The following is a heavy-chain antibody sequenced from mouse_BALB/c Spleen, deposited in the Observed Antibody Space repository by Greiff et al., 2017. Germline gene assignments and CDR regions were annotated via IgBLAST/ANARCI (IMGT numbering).Heavy chain of an antibody. D-gene: IGHD2-4*01. J-gene: IGHJ3*01. CDR1: GYSITSGYY. Sequence: ESGPGLVKPSQSLSLTCSVTGYSITSGYYWNWIRQFPGNKLEWMGYISYDGSNNYNPSLKNRISITRDTSKNQFFLKLNSVTTEDTATYYCANYDYGAWFAYWGQGTLVTVSA. V-gene: IGHV3-6*02. CDR2: ISYDGSN. CDR3: ANYDYGAWFAY.